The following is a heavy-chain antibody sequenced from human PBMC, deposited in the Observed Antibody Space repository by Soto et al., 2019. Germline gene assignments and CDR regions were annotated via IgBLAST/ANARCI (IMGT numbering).Heavy chain of an antibody. J-gene: IGHJ4*02. CDR1: GGSISNYY. D-gene: IGHD2-2*01. CDR3: ARAVLPATAPFDY. Sequence: QVQLQESGPRLVKPSETLSLTCIVSGGSISNYYWSWIRQPPGKGLEWIGYIYYSGSTNYNPSLQSRVTISVDTSKNQFSLKLSSVTAADTAVYYCARAVLPATAPFDYWGQGTLATVSS. CDR2: IYYSGST. V-gene: IGHV4-59*01.